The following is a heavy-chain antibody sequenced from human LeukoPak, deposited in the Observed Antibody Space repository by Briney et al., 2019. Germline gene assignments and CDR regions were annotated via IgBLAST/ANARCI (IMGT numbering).Heavy chain of an antibody. Sequence: GGSLRLSCAASEFTFSSYNMNWVRQAPGKGLEWVSCISGSGKYIYYADSVKGRFTISRDNAKNSLYLQMNSLRAEDTAIYYCAKSEGVATMAIFDYWGQGTRVTVSS. V-gene: IGHV3-21*04. CDR2: ISGSGKYI. D-gene: IGHD3-10*01. J-gene: IGHJ4*02. CDR3: AKSEGVATMAIFDY. CDR1: EFTFSSYN.